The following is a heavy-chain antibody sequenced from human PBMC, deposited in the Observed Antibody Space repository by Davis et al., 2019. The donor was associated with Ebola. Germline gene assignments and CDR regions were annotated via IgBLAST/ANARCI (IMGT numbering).Heavy chain of an antibody. CDR1: GGSISSYY. D-gene: IGHD3-3*02. J-gene: IGHJ4*02. CDR2: IYSSGST. V-gene: IGHV4-59*01. Sequence: SETLSLTCGFSGGSISSYYWSWIRQPAGKGLEWIGYIYSSGSTNSNPSFKSRVTISVDTSKNQFSLKLISVTAADTAVYYCARGSNSIQLNYFDHWGQGTLVTVSS. CDR3: ARGSNSIQLNYFDH.